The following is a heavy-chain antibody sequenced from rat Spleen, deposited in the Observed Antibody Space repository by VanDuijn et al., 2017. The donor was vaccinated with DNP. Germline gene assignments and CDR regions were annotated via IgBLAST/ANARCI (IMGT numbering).Heavy chain of an antibody. V-gene: IGHV3-1*01. CDR1: GYSITSNH. J-gene: IGHJ4*01. CDR3: ARLRLEWELLATDA. Sequence: EVQLQESGPGLVKPSQSLSLTCSVTGYSITSNHWGWIREFPGNRMEWIGHISYGGTTSYNPSLKSRISITRDTSKNQFFLQLNSVSNEDTATYYCARLRLEWELLATDAWGQGTSVTVSS. CDR2: ISYGGTT. D-gene: IGHD4-2*01.